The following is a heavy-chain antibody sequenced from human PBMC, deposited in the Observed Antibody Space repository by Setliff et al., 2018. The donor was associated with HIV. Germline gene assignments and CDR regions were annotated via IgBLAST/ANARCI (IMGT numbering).Heavy chain of an antibody. D-gene: IGHD5-12*01. CDR2: ISTFNGGT. J-gene: IGHJ4*02. CDR1: GYTFDNHD. V-gene: IGHV1-18*01. CDR3: ARVGGYRGYDGTLDY. Sequence: ASVKVSCKASGYTFDNHDFSWVRQAPGQGLEWMGRISTFNGGTNSAQKFRDRVTLTTDTSTATAYMELTSLKSNVTALYYCARVGGYRGYDGTLDYWGRGTLVTVSS.